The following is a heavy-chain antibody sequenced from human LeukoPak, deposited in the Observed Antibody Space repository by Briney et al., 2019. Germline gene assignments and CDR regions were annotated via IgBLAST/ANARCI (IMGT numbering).Heavy chain of an antibody. CDR1: GYTFTRYG. Sequence: ASVKVSCKASGYTFTRYGISWVRQAPGQGLQWLGWISAFNGNTNYAQKFRDRVTMSTDTSTGTAYLDVRSLTSDDTAVYYCARDHSNWNYAPDFWGQGTLVIVSS. D-gene: IGHD1-7*01. CDR2: ISAFNGNT. J-gene: IGHJ4*02. CDR3: ARDHSNWNYAPDF. V-gene: IGHV1-18*01.